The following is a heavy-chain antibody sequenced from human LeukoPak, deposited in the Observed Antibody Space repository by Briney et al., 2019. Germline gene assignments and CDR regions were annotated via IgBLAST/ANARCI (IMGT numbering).Heavy chain of an antibody. CDR2: MSYDGSFK. CDR1: GFRFSGYG. Sequence: GGSLRLSCEASGFRFSGYGMHWVRQAPGKGLEWVAVMSYDGSFKDYGDSVKGRFTISRDNAKNTLYLQTNSLRVEDTAVYFCARELAYGSGSFYPYDSWGQGTLVTVSS. J-gene: IGHJ4*02. CDR3: ARELAYGSGSFYPYDS. V-gene: IGHV3-30*03. D-gene: IGHD3-10*01.